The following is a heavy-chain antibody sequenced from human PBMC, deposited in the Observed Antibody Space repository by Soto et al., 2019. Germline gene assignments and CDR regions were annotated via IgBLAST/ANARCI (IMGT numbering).Heavy chain of an antibody. J-gene: IGHJ4*02. V-gene: IGHV1-46*01. CDR3: ARSYYDYVWGSYRSAHLDY. CDR2: INPSGDST. Sequence: ASVKVSCKASGYTFTSYYMHWVRQAPGQGLEWMGIINPSGDSTSYAQKFQGRVTMTRDTSTGTVYMELSSLRSEDTAVYYCARSYYDYVWGSYRSAHLDYWGQGTLVTVSS. D-gene: IGHD3-16*02. CDR1: GYTFTSYY.